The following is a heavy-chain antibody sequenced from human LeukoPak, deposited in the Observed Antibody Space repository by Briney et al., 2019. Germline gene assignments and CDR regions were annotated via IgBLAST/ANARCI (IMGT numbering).Heavy chain of an antibody. D-gene: IGHD4-17*01. CDR1: GFTFSSYA. Sequence: GGSLRLSCAASGFTFSSYAMSWVRQAPGKGLEWVSGISGSGGSTYYADSVKGRFTISRDNSKNTLYLQMNSLRAEDTAVYYCAKDGQRYGDFGWFDPWGQGTLVTVSS. CDR2: ISGSGGST. J-gene: IGHJ5*02. CDR3: AKDGQRYGDFGWFDP. V-gene: IGHV3-23*01.